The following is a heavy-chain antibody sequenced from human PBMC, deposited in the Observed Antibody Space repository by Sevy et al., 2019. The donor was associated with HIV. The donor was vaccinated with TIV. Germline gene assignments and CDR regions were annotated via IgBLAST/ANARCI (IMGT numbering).Heavy chain of an antibody. CDR1: GFPFSNFA. CDR3: AKRRVESGLSGGGANYGMDV. J-gene: IGHJ6*02. CDR2: LIGGGSRT. V-gene: IGHV3-23*01. D-gene: IGHD2-8*02. Sequence: GGSLRLSCAASGFPFSNFAMSWVRQAPGKGLEWVSTLIGGGSRTYYADSVTGRFIISSDNSRNTLYLHMNSLRAEDTAIYYSAKRRVESGLSGGGANYGMDVCGRGTTVTVSS.